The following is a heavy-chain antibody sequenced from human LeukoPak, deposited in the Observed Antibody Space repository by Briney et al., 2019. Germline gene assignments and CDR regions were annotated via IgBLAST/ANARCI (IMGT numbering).Heavy chain of an antibody. D-gene: IGHD4-17*01. V-gene: IGHV4-59*01. CDR2: ISYSGTT. CDR3: ARDKLYGDSREFDP. Sequence: SETLSLTCTVSGGSISTYYWSWVRQPPGKGLEWLGYISYSGTTTYSPSLESRVTVSLDTSKNQFSLRLSSVTAADTVVYYCARDKLYGDSREFDPWGQGTLVTVSS. CDR1: GGSISTYY. J-gene: IGHJ5*02.